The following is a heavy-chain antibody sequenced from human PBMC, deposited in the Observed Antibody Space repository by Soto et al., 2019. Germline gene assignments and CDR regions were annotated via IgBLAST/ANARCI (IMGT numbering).Heavy chain of an antibody. CDR3: ARAGVTMVRGEFFGNYYYYYGMDV. V-gene: IGHV4-59*01. Sequence: SETLSLTCTVSGGSISSYYWSWIRQPPGKGLEWIGYIYYSGSTNYNPSLKSRVTISVDTSKNQFSLKLSSVTAADTAVYYCARAGVTMVRGEFFGNYYYYYGMDVWGQGTTVTVSS. CDR1: GGSISSYY. J-gene: IGHJ6*02. CDR2: IYYSGST. D-gene: IGHD3-10*01.